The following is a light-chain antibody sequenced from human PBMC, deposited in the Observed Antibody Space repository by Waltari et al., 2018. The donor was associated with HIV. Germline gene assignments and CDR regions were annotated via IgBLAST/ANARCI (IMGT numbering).Light chain of an antibody. CDR3: VGWDSSLSAYV. CDR1: SSNIGNDN. Sequence: QSVLTQPPSASGTPGQTVTISCSGGSSNIGNDNVYWYPQVPGMTPKLLIYKNYVRPSGVPDRFAGSKSGPSASLAISGLRSEDEADYYCVGWDSSLSAYVFGAGTKVTVL. CDR2: KNY. V-gene: IGLV1-47*01. J-gene: IGLJ1*01.